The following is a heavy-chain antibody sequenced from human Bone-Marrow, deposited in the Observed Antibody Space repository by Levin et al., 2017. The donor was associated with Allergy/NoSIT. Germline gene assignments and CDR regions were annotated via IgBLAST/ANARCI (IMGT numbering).Heavy chain of an antibody. V-gene: IGHV1-3*04. CDR1: GYTFSTYS. CDR2: IHTGNENT. CDR3: ARGYSTNYFDY. J-gene: IGHJ4*02. D-gene: IGHD2-8*01. Sequence: ASVKVSCKASGYTFSTYSMHWVRQPPGQRPEWMGWIHTGNENTKYSQKFQGRVTMTRDTSATTAYLELSGLTSEDTAIYYCARGYSTNYFDYWGQGTLVTVSS.